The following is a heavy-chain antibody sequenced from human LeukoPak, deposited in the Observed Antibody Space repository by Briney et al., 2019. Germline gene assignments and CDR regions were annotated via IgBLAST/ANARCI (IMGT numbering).Heavy chain of an antibody. D-gene: IGHD3-10*01. CDR3: ARDMVRGVTGYYFDY. V-gene: IGHV1-2*06. J-gene: IGHJ4*02. CDR2: INPNSGGT. CDR1: GYTFTGYY. Sequence: ASVKVSCKASGYTFTGYYMHWVRQAPGQGLEWMGRINPNSGGTNYAQKFQGRVTMTRDTSISTAYMELSRLRSDDTAVYYCARDMVRGVTGYYFDYWGQGTLVTVSS.